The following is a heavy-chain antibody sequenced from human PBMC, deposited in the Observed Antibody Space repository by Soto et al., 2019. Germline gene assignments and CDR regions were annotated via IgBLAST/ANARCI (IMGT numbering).Heavy chain of an antibody. CDR2: IYWDDDK. V-gene: IGHV2-5*02. J-gene: IGHJ4*02. Sequence: SGPTLVNPTQTLTPTCTFSGFSLSTSGVGVGWIRQPPGKALEWLALIYWDDDKRYSPSLKSRLTITKDTSKNQVVLTMTNMDPVDTATFYFAHIFRRFDYYYDSSGYWDWGQGTLVTVSS. CDR1: GFSLSTSGVG. D-gene: IGHD3-22*01. CDR3: AHIFRRFDYYYDSSGYWD.